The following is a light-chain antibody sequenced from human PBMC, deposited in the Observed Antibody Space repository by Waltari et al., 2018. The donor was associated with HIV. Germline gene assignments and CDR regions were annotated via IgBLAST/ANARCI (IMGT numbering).Light chain of an antibody. V-gene: IGLV2-23*02. J-gene: IGLJ2*01. CDR1: SSDIGTYDL. Sequence: QSALTQPASVSGSPGQSITISCNGNSSDIGTYDLVSWYRQHPGKAPQLLIYEVNKRPSGVSNRFSCSKSYTTASLTISGLQAEDEALYSCSSYADNDTLVFGGGTQVAVL. CDR2: EVN. CDR3: SSYADNDTLV.